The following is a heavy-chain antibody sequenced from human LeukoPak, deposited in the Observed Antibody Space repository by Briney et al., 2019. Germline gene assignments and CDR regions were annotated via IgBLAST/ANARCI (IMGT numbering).Heavy chain of an antibody. CDR2: INHSGST. Sequence: SETLSLTCAVYGGSFSGYYWSWIRQPPGKGLEWIREINHSGSTNYNPSLKSRVTMSVDTSKNQFSLKLSSVTAADTAVYYCASRDYYDSSGYYGDYWGQGTLVTVSS. CDR1: GGSFSGYY. V-gene: IGHV4-34*01. CDR3: ASRDYYDSSGYYGDY. D-gene: IGHD3-22*01. J-gene: IGHJ4*02.